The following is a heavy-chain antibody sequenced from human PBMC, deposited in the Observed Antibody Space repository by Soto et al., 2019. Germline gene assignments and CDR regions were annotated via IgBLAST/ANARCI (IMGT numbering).Heavy chain of an antibody. CDR3: ARTGYSSGWTSDAFDI. CDR2: INHSGST. J-gene: IGHJ3*02. V-gene: IGHV4-34*01. CDR1: GGSFSGYY. Sequence: SETLSLTCAVYGGSFSGYYWSWIRQPPGKGLEWIGEINHSGSTNYNPSLKSRVTISVDTSKNQFSLKLSSVTAADTAVYYCARTGYSSGWTSDAFDIWGQGTMVTVSS. D-gene: IGHD6-19*01.